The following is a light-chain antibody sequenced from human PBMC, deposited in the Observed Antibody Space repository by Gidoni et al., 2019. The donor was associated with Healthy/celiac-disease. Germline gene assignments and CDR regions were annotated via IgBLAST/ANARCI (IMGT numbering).Light chain of an antibody. CDR1: QSISSY. CDR3: KQSDSTPRT. V-gene: IGKV1-39*01. J-gene: IGKJ1*01. Sequence: DIQMTQSPSSLSASEGDRVTITCRASQSISSYLNWYQQKPGKAPKLLIYAAYSLQSGVQSRFSGSGSGTDFTLTISRLQPEDCATYYCKQSDSTPRTFGQGTKVEIK. CDR2: AAY.